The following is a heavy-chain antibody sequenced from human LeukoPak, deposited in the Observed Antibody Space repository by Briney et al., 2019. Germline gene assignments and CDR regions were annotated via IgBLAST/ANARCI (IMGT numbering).Heavy chain of an antibody. CDR3: ARDIVVVPAAMNYYYGMDV. J-gene: IGHJ6*04. V-gene: IGHV5-10-1*01. CDR2: IDPSDSYT. CDR1: GYSFTSYW. Sequence: GASLRISCEGSGYSFTSYWISWVRQMPGKGLEWMGRIDPSDSYTNYSPSFQGHVTISADKSISTAYLQWSSLKASDTAMYYCARDIVVVPAAMNYYYGMDVWGKGTTVTVSS. D-gene: IGHD2-2*01.